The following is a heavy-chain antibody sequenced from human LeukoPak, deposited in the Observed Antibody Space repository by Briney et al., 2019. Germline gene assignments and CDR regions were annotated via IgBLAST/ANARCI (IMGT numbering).Heavy chain of an antibody. CDR3: ARGIVGTTETTFDY. CDR2: INPNSGGT. Sequence: ASVKVSCKASGYTFTGYYMHWVRQAPGQGLEWMGWINPNSGGTNYAQKFQGRVTVTRDTSISTAYMELSRLRSDDTAVYYCARGIVGTTETTFDYWGQGTLVTVSS. D-gene: IGHD1-26*01. J-gene: IGHJ4*02. V-gene: IGHV1-2*02. CDR1: GYTFTGYY.